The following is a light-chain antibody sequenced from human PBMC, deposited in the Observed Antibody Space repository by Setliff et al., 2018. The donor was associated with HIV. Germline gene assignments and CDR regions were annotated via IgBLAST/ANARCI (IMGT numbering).Light chain of an antibody. Sequence: QSVLTQPASVSGSPGQSITISCTGTSSDVGGYNYVSWYQQHPGKAPKLIIYDVSDRPSGVSRRFSGSKSGNTASLTISGLQAEDEADYYCSSYTSSFTRVFGTGTKVTV. CDR1: SSDVGGYNY. J-gene: IGLJ1*01. CDR3: SSYTSSFTRV. V-gene: IGLV2-14*03. CDR2: DVS.